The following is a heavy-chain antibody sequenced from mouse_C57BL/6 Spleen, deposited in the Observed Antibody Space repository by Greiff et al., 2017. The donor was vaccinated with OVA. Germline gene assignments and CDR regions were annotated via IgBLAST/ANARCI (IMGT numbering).Heavy chain of an antibody. J-gene: IGHJ2*01. CDR3: ARVDGHYEDFDY. Sequence: ESGPGLVKPSQSLSLTCSVTGYSITSGYYWNWIRQFPGNKLEWMGYISYDGSNNYNPSLKNRISITRDTSKNQFFLKLNSVTTEDTATYYCARVDGHYEDFDYLGQGTTLTVSS. CDR1: GYSITSGYY. CDR2: ISYDGSN. D-gene: IGHD2-3*01. V-gene: IGHV3-6*01.